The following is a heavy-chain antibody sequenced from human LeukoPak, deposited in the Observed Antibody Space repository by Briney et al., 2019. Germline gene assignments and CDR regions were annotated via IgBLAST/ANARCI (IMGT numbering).Heavy chain of an antibody. CDR2: SYNTETT. CDR3: ARRHTSSSGFDY. CDR1: GGSIMSNGYC. Sequence: SETLSLTCTVSGGSIMSNGYCWGWIRQPPGKGLEWIVSSYNTETTYYNPSLKRRVTLSVDTFNNQFSLRLNSVTAADTAVYYCARRHTSSSGFDYWGQGILVTVSS. J-gene: IGHJ4*02. D-gene: IGHD6-6*01. V-gene: IGHV4-39*01.